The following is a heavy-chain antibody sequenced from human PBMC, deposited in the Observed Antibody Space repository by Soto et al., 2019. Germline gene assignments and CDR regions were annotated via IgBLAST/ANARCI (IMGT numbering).Heavy chain of an antibody. CDR2: ISGSGDDT. CDR1: GFTFSSYA. V-gene: IGHV3-23*01. Sequence: EVQLLESGGGLVQPGGSLRLSCAASGFTFSSYAMNWVRQASGKGLEWVSSISGSGDDTYYADSVKGRFTISRDNSKNTLYLQMNSLRAEDTAVYYCVERGAWGPLGYWGQGTLVTVSS. J-gene: IGHJ4*02. D-gene: IGHD3-16*01. CDR3: VERGAWGPLGY.